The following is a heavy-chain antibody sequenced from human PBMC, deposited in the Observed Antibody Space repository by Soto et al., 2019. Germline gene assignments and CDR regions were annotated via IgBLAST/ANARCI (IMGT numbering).Heavy chain of an antibody. CDR2: ISYDGDNK. V-gene: IGHV3-30*03. CDR3: ARGSTYYYDSSGYPFDY. CDR1: GFTFSDYG. D-gene: IGHD3-22*01. J-gene: IGHJ4*02. Sequence: GGSLRLSCAASGFTFSDYGMHWVRQAPGKGLEWVAVISYDGDNKYYAVSVKGRFTISRDNSKNTLYLQMNSLRTEDTAVYYCARGSTYYYDSSGYPFDYWGQGTLVTVSS.